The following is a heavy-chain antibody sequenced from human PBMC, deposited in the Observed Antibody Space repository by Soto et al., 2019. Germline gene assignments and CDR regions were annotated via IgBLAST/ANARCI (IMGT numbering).Heavy chain of an antibody. D-gene: IGHD4-17*01. Sequence: GGSLRLSCAASGFTFSNAWMSWVRQAPGKGLEWVGRIKSKTDGGTTDYAAPVKGRFTISRDDSKNTLYLQMNSLKTEDTAVYYCTTDAPTVPTTVNDYWGQGTLVTVSS. V-gene: IGHV3-15*01. CDR2: IKSKTDGGTT. CDR3: TTDAPTVPTTVNDY. J-gene: IGHJ4*02. CDR1: GFTFSNAW.